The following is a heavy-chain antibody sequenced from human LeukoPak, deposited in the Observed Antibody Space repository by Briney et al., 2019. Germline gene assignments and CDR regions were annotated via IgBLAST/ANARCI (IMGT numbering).Heavy chain of an antibody. CDR1: GFTFSSYR. V-gene: IGHV3-7*03. D-gene: IGHD3-10*01. CDR3: ARGLGHYYGSVFDP. CDR2: INQAGSEK. Sequence: GKSLRLSCAASGFTFSSYRMSWVRQAPGKGLERVANINQAGSEKYYVDSVKGRFTISRDNAKISLYLQMNSLRAEDTAVYYCARGLGHYYGSVFDPWGQGTLVTVSS. J-gene: IGHJ5*02.